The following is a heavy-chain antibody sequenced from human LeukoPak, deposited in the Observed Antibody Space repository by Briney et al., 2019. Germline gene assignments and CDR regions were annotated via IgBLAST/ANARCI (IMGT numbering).Heavy chain of an antibody. J-gene: IGHJ6*02. CDR3: ARDLRQKDYYGMDV. V-gene: IGHV3-7*01. CDR2: IKQDGSEK. CDR1: GFTFSSYW. Sequence: PGGSLRLSCAASGFTFSSYWMSWVRQAPGKGLEWVANIKQDGSEKYYVDSVKGRFTISRDNAKNSLYLQMNSLRAEDTAVYYCARDLRQKDYYGMDVWGQGTTVTVSS.